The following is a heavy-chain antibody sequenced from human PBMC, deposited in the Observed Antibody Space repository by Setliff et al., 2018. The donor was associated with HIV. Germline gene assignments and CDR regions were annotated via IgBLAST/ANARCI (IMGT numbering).Heavy chain of an antibody. CDR2: IYSSGST. CDR3: ARGPSGYADWYFDL. CDR1: GGSISTYY. D-gene: IGHD5-12*01. Sequence: SETLSLTCTVSGGSISTYYWNWIRQPPGKGLEWIGYIYSSGSTNYNPSLKSRVTISVDTSKNQFSLKLSSVTAADTAVYYCARGPSGYADWYFDLWGRGTLVT. J-gene: IGHJ2*01. V-gene: IGHV4-59*01.